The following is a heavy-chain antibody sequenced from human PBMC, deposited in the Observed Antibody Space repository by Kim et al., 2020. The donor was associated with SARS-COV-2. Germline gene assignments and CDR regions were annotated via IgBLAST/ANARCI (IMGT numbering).Heavy chain of an antibody. CDR1: GFTFSSYW. J-gene: IGHJ3*01. CDR2: IKQDGSEK. CDR3: ARFPLYYDILTGYYTGNGFVL. D-gene: IGHD3-9*01. Sequence: GGSLRLSCAASGFTFSSYWMSWVRQAPGKGLEWVANIKQDGSEKYYVDSVKGRFTISRDNAKNSLYLQINSLRAEDTAVYYCARFPLYYDILTGYYTGNGFVLWGHETIVTVSS. V-gene: IGHV3-7*01.